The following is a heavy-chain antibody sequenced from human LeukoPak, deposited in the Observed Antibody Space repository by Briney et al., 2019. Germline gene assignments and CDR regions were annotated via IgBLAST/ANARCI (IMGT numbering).Heavy chain of an antibody. J-gene: IGHJ6*02. V-gene: IGHV4-34*01. CDR3: ASGRLNYFYAMDI. CDR1: GFTFSRYA. CDR2: INHSGST. Sequence: GSLRLSCAASGFTFSRYAMSWVRQPPGKGLEWIGEINHSGSTNYNPSLKSRVTISVDTSKNQFSLKLSSVTAEDTAVYYCASGRLNYFYAMDIWGQGTTVTVSS.